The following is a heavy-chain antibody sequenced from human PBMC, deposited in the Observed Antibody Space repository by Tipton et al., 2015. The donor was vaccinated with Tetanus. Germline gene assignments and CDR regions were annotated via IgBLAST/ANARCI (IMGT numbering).Heavy chain of an antibody. J-gene: IGHJ4*02. CDR1: GSSMSSYY. CDR2: ITYSAST. V-gene: IGHV4-59*13. D-gene: IGHD6-13*01. CDR3: AGVTAQRTELYFDH. Sequence: TLSLTCSVSGSSMSSYYWSWIRQTPGKRLEWIAYITYSASTKFNPSLRSRVTMSLQASKNEFSLRLGSVTAADTAVYFCAGVTAQRTELYFDHWGQGTLVTVSS.